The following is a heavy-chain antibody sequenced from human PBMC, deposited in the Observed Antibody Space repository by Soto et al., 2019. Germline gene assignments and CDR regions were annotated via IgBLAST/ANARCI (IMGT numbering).Heavy chain of an antibody. J-gene: IGHJ1*01. V-gene: IGHV3-53*02. D-gene: IGHD6-6*01. CDR2: IYSDGTT. Sequence: EVQLVETGGGLIQPGGSLRLSCAASGFTVSSNYMNWVRQAPGKGLEWVSIIYSDGTTSYADSVKGRFTISRDNFKNTLYLQMNSLRAEDTAVYYCATSSSEGAEYFQHWGQGTLVTVSS. CDR1: GFTVSSNY. CDR3: ATSSSEGAEYFQH.